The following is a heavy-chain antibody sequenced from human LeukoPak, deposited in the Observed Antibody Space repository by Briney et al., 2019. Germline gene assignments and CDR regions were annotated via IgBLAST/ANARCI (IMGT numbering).Heavy chain of an antibody. J-gene: IGHJ4*02. D-gene: IGHD3-10*01. V-gene: IGHV1-24*01. CDR1: GYTHTELS. CDR3: ATKGVHGSGSWGYDY. Sequence: GASVKVSCKVSGYTHTELSMHWVRQAPGKGLEWMGGFDPEDGETIYAQKFQGRVTMTEDTSTDTAYMELSSLRSEDTAVYYCATKGVHGSGSWGYDYWGQGTLVTVSS. CDR2: FDPEDGET.